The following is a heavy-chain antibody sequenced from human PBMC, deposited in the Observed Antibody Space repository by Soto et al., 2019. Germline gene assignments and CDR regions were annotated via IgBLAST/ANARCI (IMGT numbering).Heavy chain of an antibody. CDR2: TYYRSKWNT. CDR3: ARLIGNSWFVG. V-gene: IGHV6-1*01. J-gene: IGHJ4*02. CDR1: GDSVSTNTAT. Sequence: QVQLQQSGPGLVKPSQTLSLTCAISGDSVSTNTATWDWIRQSPTRGLEWLGRTYYRSKWNTVSALSVKSRITIHPDTSKNQVSLQLDSVTPEDTAVYYCARLIGNSWFVGWGQGTLVTVSS. D-gene: IGHD6-13*01.